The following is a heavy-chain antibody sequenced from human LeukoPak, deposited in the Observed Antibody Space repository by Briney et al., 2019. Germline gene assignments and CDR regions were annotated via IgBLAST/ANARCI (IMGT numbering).Heavy chain of an antibody. D-gene: IGHD3-22*01. CDR1: GFTFGDYA. Sequence: GGSLRLSCTASGFTFGDYAMSWVRQAPGKGLEWVGFIRSKAYGGTTEYAASVKGRFTISRDDSKSIAYLQMNSLKTEDTAVYYCTRVRDYYDSSGYYARYWGQGTLVTVSS. CDR3: TRVRDYYDSSGYYARY. V-gene: IGHV3-49*04. CDR2: IRSKAYGGTT. J-gene: IGHJ4*02.